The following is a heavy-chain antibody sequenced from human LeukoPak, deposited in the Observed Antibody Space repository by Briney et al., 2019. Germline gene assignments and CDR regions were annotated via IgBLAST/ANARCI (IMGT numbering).Heavy chain of an antibody. CDR1: GDSASSNSAA. J-gene: IGHJ4*02. CDR2: TYYRSKWYN. CDR3: ARDAEGTGTTAFDY. V-gene: IGHV6-1*01. Sequence: SQTLSLTCAISGDSASSNSAAWNWLRQSPSRGLEWLGSTYYRSKWYNDYAESVKSRITINPDTSKNQFSLQLNSVTPEDTAVYYCARDAEGTGTTAFDYGGQGTLATVSS. D-gene: IGHD1-7*01.